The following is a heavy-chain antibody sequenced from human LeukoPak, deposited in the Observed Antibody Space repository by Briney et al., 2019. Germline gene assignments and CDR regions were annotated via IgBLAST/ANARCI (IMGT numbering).Heavy chain of an antibody. CDR3: ASVSVWELATHTGGSFDY. CDR1: GGLISRIEYY. D-gene: IGHD1-26*01. CDR2: IYHTGTT. Sequence: PSETLSLTCTVSGGLISRIEYYWGWVRQSPVKGLEWLGHIYHTGTTLYSPHLNNRLTVSVDSSKNQFSQTLNSVTAADTAVYYCASVSVWELATHTGGSFDYWGRGILVTVSS. J-gene: IGHJ4*02. V-gene: IGHV4-30-4*01.